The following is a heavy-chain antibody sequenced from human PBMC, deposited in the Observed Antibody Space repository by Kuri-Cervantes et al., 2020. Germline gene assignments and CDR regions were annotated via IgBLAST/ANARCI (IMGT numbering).Heavy chain of an antibody. D-gene: IGHD2-15*01. Sequence: GGSLRLSCAASRFSFSSFWITWVRQAPGKGLEWVASVSDEGSLTFYVDSVKGRFIISSDNAKNSLSLNMNSLRAEDTAVYYCARGVVAVPGGYWYYYGMDVWGQGTPVTVSS. CDR2: VSDEGSLT. J-gene: IGHJ6*02. CDR1: RFSFSSFW. CDR3: ARGVVAVPGGYWYYYGMDV. V-gene: IGHV3-7*01.